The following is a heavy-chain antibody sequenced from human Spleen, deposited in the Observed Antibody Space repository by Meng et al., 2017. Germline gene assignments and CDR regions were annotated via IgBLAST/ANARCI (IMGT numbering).Heavy chain of an antibody. D-gene: IGHD3-22*01. CDR1: GWSFSGYD. Sequence: GQLRQWGAGMLKRSETLSLTCAVYGWSFSGYDWSWIRQPSGKGLEWIGEINHSGSTNYNPSLKSRVTISVDTSKNQFSLKLSSVTAADTAVYYCGGSSGYPIDYWGQGTLVTVSS. J-gene: IGHJ4*02. V-gene: IGHV4-34*01. CDR2: INHSGST. CDR3: GGSSGYPIDY.